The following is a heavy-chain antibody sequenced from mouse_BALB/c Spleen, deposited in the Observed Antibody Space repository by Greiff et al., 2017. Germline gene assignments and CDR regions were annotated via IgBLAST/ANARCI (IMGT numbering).Heavy chain of an antibody. CDR1: GFTFSGFG. CDR2: ISSGSSTI. CDR3: ARKAGAMDY. Sequence: EVQLVESGGGLVQPGGSRKLSCAASGFTFSGFGMHWVRQAPEKGLEWVAYISSGSSTIYYADTVKGRFTISRDNPKNTLFLQMTSLRSEDTAMYYCARKAGAMDYWGQGTSVTVSS. V-gene: IGHV5-17*02. J-gene: IGHJ4*01.